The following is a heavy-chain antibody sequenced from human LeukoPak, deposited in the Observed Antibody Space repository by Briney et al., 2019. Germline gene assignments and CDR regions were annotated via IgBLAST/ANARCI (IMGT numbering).Heavy chain of an antibody. D-gene: IGHD4-23*01. Sequence: TGGSLRLSCAASGFTFSGSAMHWVRQASGKGLEWVGRIRSKANSYATAYAASVKGRFTISRDDSKNTAYLQMNSLKTEDTAVYYRTSSRVVTDFGYWGQGTLVTVSS. V-gene: IGHV3-73*01. CDR1: GFTFSGSA. CDR2: IRSKANSYAT. CDR3: TSSRVVTDFGY. J-gene: IGHJ4*02.